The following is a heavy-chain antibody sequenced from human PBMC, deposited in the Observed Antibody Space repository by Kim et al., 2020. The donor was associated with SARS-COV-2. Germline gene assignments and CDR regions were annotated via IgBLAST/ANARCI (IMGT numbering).Heavy chain of an antibody. D-gene: IGHD6-13*01. Sequence: SETLSLTCTVSGGSISSGGYYWSWIRQHPGKGLEWIGYIYYSGSTYYNPSLKSRVTISVDTSKNQFSLKLSSVAAADTAVYYCARVSSSWTNFDYWGQGTLVTVSS. V-gene: IGHV4-31*03. CDR1: GGSISSGGYY. J-gene: IGHJ4*02. CDR2: IYYSGST. CDR3: ARVSSSWTNFDY.